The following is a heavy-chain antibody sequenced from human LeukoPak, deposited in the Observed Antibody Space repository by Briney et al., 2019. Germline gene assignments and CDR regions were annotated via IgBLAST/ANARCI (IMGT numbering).Heavy chain of an antibody. CDR3: ARRSYYDSSGYYSFDY. J-gene: IGHJ4*02. Sequence: PGGSLRLSCAASGFTFSSYWMSWVRQAPGKGLEWVANIKQDGSEKYYVDSVKGRFTISRDNAKNSLYLQMNSLRAEDTAVYYCARRSYYDSSGYYSFDYWCQGTLVTVSS. V-gene: IGHV3-7*01. CDR2: IKQDGSEK. D-gene: IGHD3-22*01. CDR1: GFTFSSYW.